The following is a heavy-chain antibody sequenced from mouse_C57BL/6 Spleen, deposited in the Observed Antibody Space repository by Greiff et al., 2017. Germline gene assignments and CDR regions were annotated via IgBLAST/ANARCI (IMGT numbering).Heavy chain of an antibody. CDR2: IKPSNGGT. Sequence: QVQLQQPGTELVKPGASVKLSCKASGYTFTSYWMHWVKQRPGQGLEWIGNIKPSNGGTIYNEKFKSKATLTVDKSSSTAYMQLSSLTSEDSAVYYCASPCTAQATWFAYWGQRTLVTVSA. J-gene: IGHJ3*01. CDR3: ASPCTAQATWFAY. CDR1: GYTFTSYW. V-gene: IGHV1-53*01. D-gene: IGHD3-2*02.